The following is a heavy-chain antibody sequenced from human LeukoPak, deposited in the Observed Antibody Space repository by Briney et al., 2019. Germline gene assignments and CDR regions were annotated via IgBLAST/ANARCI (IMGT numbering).Heavy chain of an antibody. V-gene: IGHV1-46*01. J-gene: IGHJ4*02. CDR1: GYTFTSYY. D-gene: IGHD5-12*01. CDR2: INPSGGST. Sequence: ASVKVSCKAYGYTFTSYYMHWVRQDPGQGLEWMGIINPSGGSTSYAQKFQGRVTMTRDTSISTAYMELSRLRSDDTAVYYCARSYIVATFKDYWGQGTLVTVSS. CDR3: ARSYIVATFKDY.